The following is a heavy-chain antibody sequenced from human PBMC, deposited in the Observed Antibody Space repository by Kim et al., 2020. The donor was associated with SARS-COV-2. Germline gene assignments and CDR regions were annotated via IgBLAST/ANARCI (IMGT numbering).Heavy chain of an antibody. CDR2: VFYTGTT. CDR3: ASLFHSVCTFDH. D-gene: IGHD1-26*01. Sequence: SETLSLTCIVSGDSMNDEEYYWSWIRQPPGGGPEYIGYVFYTGTTNYNPSLKSRVTISLDMSRSQFFLNLKSVTAAAAALYHCASLFHSVCTFDHWGQG. J-gene: IGHJ4*02. CDR1: GDSMNDEEYY. V-gene: IGHV4-61*08.